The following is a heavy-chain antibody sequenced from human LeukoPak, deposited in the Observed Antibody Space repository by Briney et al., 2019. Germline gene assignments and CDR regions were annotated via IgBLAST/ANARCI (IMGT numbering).Heavy chain of an antibody. CDR3: ARDKHDFWSGYSLDY. V-gene: IGHV4-59*12. Sequence: SETLSLTCTVSGGSISSYYWSWIRQPPGKGLEWIGYIYYSGSTNYNPSLKSRVTISVDTSKNQFSLKLSSVTAADTAVYYCARDKHDFWSGYSLDYWGQGTLVTVSS. J-gene: IGHJ4*02. D-gene: IGHD3-3*01. CDR1: GGSISSYY. CDR2: IYYSGST.